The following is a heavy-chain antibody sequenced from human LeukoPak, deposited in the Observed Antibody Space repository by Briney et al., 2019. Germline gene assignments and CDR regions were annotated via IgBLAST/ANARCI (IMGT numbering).Heavy chain of an antibody. Sequence: GASVKVSCKTSGYTFTTYDINWVRQATGQGLEWMGWMNPNSGNTGYAQKFQGRVTMTRNASITTAYMELSSLRSEDTAVYYCASASTLRRVDYWGQGTLVTVSS. V-gene: IGHV1-8*01. D-gene: IGHD2-15*01. CDR2: MNPNSGNT. J-gene: IGHJ4*02. CDR3: ASASTLRRVDY. CDR1: GYTFTTYD.